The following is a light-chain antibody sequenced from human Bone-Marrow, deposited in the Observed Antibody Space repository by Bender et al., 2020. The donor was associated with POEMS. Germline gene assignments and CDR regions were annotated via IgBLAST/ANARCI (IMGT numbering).Light chain of an antibody. V-gene: IGLV2-11*01. CDR3: CSYAGIYV. CDR1: SSDVGAYNY. Sequence: QSALTQPRSVSGSPGQSVTISCTGTSSDVGAYNYVSWYQKHPGKAPKLMIYDVTKRPSGVPDRFSGSKSGKTASLTISGLQPEDEADYFCCSYAGIYVFGSGTKVTVL. CDR2: DVT. J-gene: IGLJ1*01.